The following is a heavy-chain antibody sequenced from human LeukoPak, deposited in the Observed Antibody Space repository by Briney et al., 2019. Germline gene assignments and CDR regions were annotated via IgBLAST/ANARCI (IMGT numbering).Heavy chain of an antibody. J-gene: IGHJ4*02. CDR1: EFTFSSYW. D-gene: IGHD6-6*01. Sequence: PGGSLRLSCAASEFTFSSYWMSWVRQAPGKGLEWVANIQQDGSEKYYVDSVKGRFTISRDNAKNSLYLQMNSLRVEDTAVYYCARELGSYSSSSQGDYWGQGTLVTVSS. CDR3: ARELGSYSSSSQGDY. CDR2: IQQDGSEK. V-gene: IGHV3-7*01.